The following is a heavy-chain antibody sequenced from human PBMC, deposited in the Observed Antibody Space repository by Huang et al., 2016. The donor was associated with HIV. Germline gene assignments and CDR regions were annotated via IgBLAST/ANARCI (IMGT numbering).Heavy chain of an antibody. CDR3: TRGKGALDY. J-gene: IGHJ4*02. CDR2: IRSKASGGTT. D-gene: IGHD6-13*01. Sequence: EVQLVESEGGLVQPGRSLRLSCTASGFTFGDYAMSWFRQAPGKGLDWVGCIRSKASGGTTEYAASVKGRFTISRDDSKSIAYLQMNSLKTEDTAVYYCTRGKGALDYWGQGTLVTVSS. CDR1: GFTFGDYA. V-gene: IGHV3-49*03.